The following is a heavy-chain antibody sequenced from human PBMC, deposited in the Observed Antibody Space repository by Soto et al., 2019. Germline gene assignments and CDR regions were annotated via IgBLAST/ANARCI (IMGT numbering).Heavy chain of an antibody. Sequence: GGSLRLSCAASGFTFSSYWMSWVRQAPGKGLEWVANIKQDGSEKYYVDSVKGRLPISRDNAKNSLYLQMNSLRAEDTAVYYCARDRQVWLGELREDQFDYWGQRTLVRVLS. CDR2: IKQDGSEK. CDR3: ARDRQVWLGELREDQFDY. CDR1: GFTFSSYW. D-gene: IGHD3-10*01. V-gene: IGHV3-7*01. J-gene: IGHJ4*02.